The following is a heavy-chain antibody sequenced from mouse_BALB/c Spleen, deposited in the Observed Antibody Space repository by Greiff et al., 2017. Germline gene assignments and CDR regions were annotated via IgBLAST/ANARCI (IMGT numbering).Heavy chain of an antibody. D-gene: IGHD1-1*01. CDR3: ARHRVTTVVAYYFDY. J-gene: IGHJ2*01. V-gene: IGHV5-9-3*01. CDR2: ISSGGSYT. CDR1: GFTFSSYA. Sequence: EVHLVESGGGLVKPGGSLKLSCAASGFTFSSYAMSWVRQTPEKRLEWVATISSGGSYTYYPDSVKGRFTISRDNAKNTLYLQMSSLRSEDTAMYYCARHRVTTVVAYYFDYWGQGTTLTVSS.